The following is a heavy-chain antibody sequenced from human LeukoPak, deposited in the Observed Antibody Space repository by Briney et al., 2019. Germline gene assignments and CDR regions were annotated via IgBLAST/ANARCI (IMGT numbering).Heavy chain of an antibody. CDR1: GFTFRNYV. J-gene: IGHJ4*02. CDR2: TSSDLNVK. Sequence: GSLRLSCAASGFTFRNYVIHWVRQAPGKGLEWVAVTSSDLNVKLYADSVKGRFTISRDNSRSTPYLQMNSLRPEDTAIYYCAREGYYGSGSPPSLYFDYWGQGTLVTVSS. CDR3: AREGYYGSGSPPSLYFDY. D-gene: IGHD3-10*01. V-gene: IGHV3-30-3*01.